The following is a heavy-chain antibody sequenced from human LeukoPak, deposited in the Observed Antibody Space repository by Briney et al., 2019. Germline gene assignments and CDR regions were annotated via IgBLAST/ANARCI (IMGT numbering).Heavy chain of an antibody. J-gene: IGHJ3*02. D-gene: IGHD3-22*01. V-gene: IGHV3-7*01. CDR1: GFTFSSYW. CDR2: IKQDGSEK. Sequence: GGSLRLSCAASGFTFSSYWVSWVRQAPGKGLEWVANIKQDGSEKYYVDSVKGRFTISRDNAKNSLYLQMNSLRAEDTAVYYCARDASYYYDSSGYYPNDAFDIWGQGTMVTVSS. CDR3: ARDASYYYDSSGYYPNDAFDI.